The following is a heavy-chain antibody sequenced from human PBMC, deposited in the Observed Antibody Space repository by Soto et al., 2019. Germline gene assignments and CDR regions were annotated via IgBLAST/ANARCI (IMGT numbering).Heavy chain of an antibody. CDR2: IYYSGST. CDR1: GGSISSSSYY. J-gene: IGHJ4*02. Sequence: SETLSLTCTVSGGSISSSSYYWGWIRQPPGKGLEWIGSIYYSGSTYYNPSLKSRVTISVDTSKNQFSLKLSSVTAADTAVYYCSRLGSGYSGYYWDYWGQGTLVTVS. D-gene: IGHD5-12*01. CDR3: SRLGSGYSGYYWDY. V-gene: IGHV4-39*01.